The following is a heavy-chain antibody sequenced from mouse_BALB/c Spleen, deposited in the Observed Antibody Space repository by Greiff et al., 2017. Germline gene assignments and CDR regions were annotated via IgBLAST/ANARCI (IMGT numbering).Heavy chain of an antibody. V-gene: IGHV14-3*02. D-gene: IGHD1-1*01. CDR1: GFNIKDTY. Sequence: EVKLQESGAELVKPGASVKLSCTASGFNIKDTYMHWVKQRPEQGLEWIGRIDPANGNTKYDPKFQGKATITADTSSNTAYLQLSSLTSEDTAVYYCARTGYYGSEDYWGQGTTLTVSS. CDR2: IDPANGNT. J-gene: IGHJ2*01. CDR3: ARTGYYGSEDY.